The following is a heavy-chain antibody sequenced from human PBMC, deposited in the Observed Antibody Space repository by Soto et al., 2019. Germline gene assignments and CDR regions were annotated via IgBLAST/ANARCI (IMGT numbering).Heavy chain of an antibody. CDR2: INNDGSST. CDR3: ARDVQLQIFDC. J-gene: IGHJ4*02. D-gene: IGHD5-18*01. CDR1: GFTFSSYW. V-gene: IGHV3-74*01. Sequence: GGSLRLSCAASGFTFSSYWMHWVRQAPGKGLVWVSRINNDGSSTSYADSVKGRFTASRDNAKNTLYLQMNSLRAEDTAVYYSARDVQLQIFDCWGQGTPVTVSS.